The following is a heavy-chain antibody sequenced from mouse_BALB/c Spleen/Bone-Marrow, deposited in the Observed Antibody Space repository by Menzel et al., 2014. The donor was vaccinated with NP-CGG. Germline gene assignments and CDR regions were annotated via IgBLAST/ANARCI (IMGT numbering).Heavy chain of an antibody. J-gene: IGHJ1*01. D-gene: IGHD2-1*01. CDR3: TRSYYGNYFDV. CDR1: GYTFTSYY. Sequence: QLQQSGAELVKPGASVKLSCKASGYTFTSYYMYWVKQRPGQGLEWIGEINPSNGGTNFNEKFKSKATLTVDKSSSTAYMQLSSLTSEDSAVYYCTRSYYGNYFDVWGAGTTVTVSS. CDR2: INPSNGGT. V-gene: IGHV1S81*02.